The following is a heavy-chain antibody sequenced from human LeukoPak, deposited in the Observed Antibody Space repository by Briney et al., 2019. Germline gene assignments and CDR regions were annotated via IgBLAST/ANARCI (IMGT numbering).Heavy chain of an antibody. CDR1: GYTFTGYY. CDR2: INPNSGGT. D-gene: IGHD6-19*01. CDR3: ARTRGRLGYYYYYMDV. Sequence: GASVKVSCKASGYTFTGYYMHWVRQAPGQGLEWMGRINPNSGGTNYAQKFQGRVTMTRDTSISTAYMELSRLRSDDTAVYYCARTRGRLGYYYYYMDVWGKGTTVTVSS. V-gene: IGHV1-2*06. J-gene: IGHJ6*03.